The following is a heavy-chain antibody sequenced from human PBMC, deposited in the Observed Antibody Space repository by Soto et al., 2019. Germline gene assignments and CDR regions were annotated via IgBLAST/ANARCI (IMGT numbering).Heavy chain of an antibody. CDR1: GYIFSDYG. V-gene: IGHV1-18*04. CDR2: ISGYSGNA. Sequence: QVQVMQSGAEVKKPGDSVKVSCKTSGYIFSDYGINWVRQAPGQGLEWMGWISGYSGNANLAQKFQGRVTMTTGKYTRTAYMELRRLRSDDTEVYYCAKRTSGTTWGESDYWGQGTLVTVSS. D-gene: IGHD4-17*01. CDR3: AKRTSGTTWGESDY. J-gene: IGHJ4*02.